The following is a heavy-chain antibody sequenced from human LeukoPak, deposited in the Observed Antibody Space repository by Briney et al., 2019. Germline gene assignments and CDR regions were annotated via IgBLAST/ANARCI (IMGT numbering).Heavy chain of an antibody. CDR2: ISGSGGST. D-gene: IGHD3-3*01. Sequence: GGSLRLPCAASGFTFSSYAMSWVRQAPGKGLEWVSAISGSGGSTYYADSVKGRFTISRDNSKNTLYLQMNSLRAEDTAVYYCAKDHYDFWSGYSYLFDYWGQGTLVTVSS. CDR1: GFTFSSYA. J-gene: IGHJ4*02. CDR3: AKDHYDFWSGYSYLFDY. V-gene: IGHV3-23*01.